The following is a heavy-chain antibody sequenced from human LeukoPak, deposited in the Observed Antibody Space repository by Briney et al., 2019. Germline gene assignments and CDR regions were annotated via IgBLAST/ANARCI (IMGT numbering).Heavy chain of an antibody. CDR1: GFTFSSYW. J-gene: IGHJ6*02. CDR2: IKQDGSEK. V-gene: IGHV3-7*03. Sequence: PGGSLRLSCAATGFTFSSYWMSWVRQAPGKGLEWVANIKQDGSEKYYVDSVKGRFTISRDNAKNSLYLQMNSLRAEDTAVYYCARRFRSLRIQLWPMDVWGQGTTVTVSS. CDR3: ARRFRSLRIQLWPMDV. D-gene: IGHD5-18*01.